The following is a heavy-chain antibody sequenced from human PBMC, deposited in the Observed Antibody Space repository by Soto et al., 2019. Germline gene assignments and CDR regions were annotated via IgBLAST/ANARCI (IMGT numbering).Heavy chain of an antibody. CDR1: GYTFTSYA. D-gene: IGHD1-26*01. CDR2: INAGNGNT. V-gene: IGHV1-3*01. CDR3: ARDVGATGD. J-gene: IGHJ4*02. Sequence: QVQLVQSGAEVKKPGASVKVSCKAPGYTFTSYAMPWVRQAPGQRLEWMGWINAGNGNTKYAQNFQGRVTITRETSASTAYMELSSLRSEDTAVYYWARDVGATGDWGQGTMVTVSS.